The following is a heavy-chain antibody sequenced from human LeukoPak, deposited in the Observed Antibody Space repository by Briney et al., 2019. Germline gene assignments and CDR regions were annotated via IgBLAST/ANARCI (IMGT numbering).Heavy chain of an antibody. V-gene: IGHV4-39*01. CDR2: ISYGGST. CDR1: SGSISSNSNY. Sequence: KPSETLSLTCTVSSGSISSNSNYWAWIRQPPGRGLEWIGSISYGGSTYYSPSLESRVTISVDTSKNQFSLRLSSVTAADTAVYYCARQALWFFDHWGQGTLVTVSS. D-gene: IGHD2-21*01. CDR3: ARQALWFFDH. J-gene: IGHJ4*02.